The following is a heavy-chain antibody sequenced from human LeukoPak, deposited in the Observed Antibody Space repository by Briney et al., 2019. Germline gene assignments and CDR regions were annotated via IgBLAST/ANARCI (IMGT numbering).Heavy chain of an antibody. Sequence: SGGSLRLSCAASGFTFSNYEMNWVRQAPQKGLDWVSYISISGDTIYYADSVKGRFTISRDNAKNSLYLQMHSLRAEDTAVYYCARDQYVVGATQFDYWGQGTLVTVSS. D-gene: IGHD1-26*01. CDR3: ARDQYVVGATQFDY. V-gene: IGHV3-48*03. CDR2: ISISGDTI. CDR1: GFTFSNYE. J-gene: IGHJ4*02.